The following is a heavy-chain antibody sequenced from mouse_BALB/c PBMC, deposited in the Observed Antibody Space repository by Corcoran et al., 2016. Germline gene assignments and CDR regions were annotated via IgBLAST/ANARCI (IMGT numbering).Heavy chain of an antibody. J-gene: IGHJ2*01. CDR1: GYTFTNYG. D-gene: IGHD3-1*01. Sequence: QIQLVQSGPELQKPGETVKISCKASGYTFTNYGMNWVKQAPGKGLKWMGWINTYTGEPTYADDFKGRFAFSLETSASTAYLQINNLKNEDTATYFCARGLSLYFDYWGQGTTLTVSS. CDR3: ARGLSLYFDY. CDR2: INTYTGEP. V-gene: IGHV9-3-1*01.